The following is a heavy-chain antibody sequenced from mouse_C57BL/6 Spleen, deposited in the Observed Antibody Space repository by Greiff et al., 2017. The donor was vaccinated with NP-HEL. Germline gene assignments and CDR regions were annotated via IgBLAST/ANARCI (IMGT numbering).Heavy chain of an antibody. CDR3: ARGKGFYDGYDY. CDR1: GYTFTSYW. D-gene: IGHD2-3*01. V-gene: IGHV1-69*01. CDR2: IDPSDSYT. Sequence: VQLQQPGAELVMPGASVKLSCKASGYTFTSYWMHWVKQRPGQGLEWIGEIDPSDSYTNYNQKFKGKSTLTVDKSSSTAYMQLSSLTSEDSAVYYCARGKGFYDGYDYWGQGTTLTVSS. J-gene: IGHJ2*01.